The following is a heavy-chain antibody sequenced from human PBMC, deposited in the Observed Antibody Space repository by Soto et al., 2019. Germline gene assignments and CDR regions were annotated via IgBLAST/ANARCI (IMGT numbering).Heavy chain of an antibody. V-gene: IGHV4-31*03. J-gene: IGHJ4*02. Sequence: TLSLTCTVSGGSISSGGYYWSWIRQHPGKGLEWIGYIYYSGSTYYNPSLKSRVTISVDTSKNQFSLKLSSVTAADTAVYYCAATYYYGSGSYLFDYWGQGTLVTVSS. CDR1: GGSISSGGYY. D-gene: IGHD3-10*01. CDR2: IYYSGST. CDR3: AATYYYGSGSYLFDY.